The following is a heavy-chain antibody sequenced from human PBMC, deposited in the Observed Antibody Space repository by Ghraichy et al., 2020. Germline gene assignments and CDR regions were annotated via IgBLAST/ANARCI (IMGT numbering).Heavy chain of an antibody. D-gene: IGHD2-2*02. CDR1: GFTFSSYA. CDR3: ARDSAAIRAYYYYYMDV. Sequence: SLNISCAASGFTFSSYAMHWVRQTPGKGLEWVAVISYDGSNKYYADSVKGRFTISRDNSKNTLYLQMNSLRAEDTAVYYCARDSAAIRAYYYYYMDVWGKGTTVTVSS. CDR2: ISYDGSNK. V-gene: IGHV3-30-3*01. J-gene: IGHJ6*03.